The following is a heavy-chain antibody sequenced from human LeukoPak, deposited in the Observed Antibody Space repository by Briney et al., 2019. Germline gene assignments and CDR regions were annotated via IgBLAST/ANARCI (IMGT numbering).Heavy chain of an antibody. CDR2: INHSGSA. CDR3: ARGQGTVTTH. V-gene: IGHV4-34*01. J-gene: IGHJ4*02. Sequence: PSETLYLTCAVSGGSFSGCYWTWIRQPPGKGLEWIGEINHSGSANYNPSLMSRVTISLDTSKNHFSLNLSSVTAADTAVYYCARGQGTVTTHWGQGTLVTVSS. CDR1: GGSFSGCY. D-gene: IGHD4-11*01.